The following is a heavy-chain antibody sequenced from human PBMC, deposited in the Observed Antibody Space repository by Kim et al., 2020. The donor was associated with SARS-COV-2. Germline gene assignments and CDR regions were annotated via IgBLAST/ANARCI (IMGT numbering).Heavy chain of an antibody. D-gene: IGHD1-26*01. V-gene: IGHV5-51*01. CDR1: GYSFSTYL. Sequence: GESLKIFCKAHGYSFSTYLLGLVRQMPGKVLEWMGLIYPGDSDTKYNPSFQGQVSISVDKSINTAYIQWSSLKASDTAMYYCARRCREGGTYANSAFDIWSRGTIVTVS. J-gene: IGHJ3*02. CDR2: IYPGDSDT. CDR3: ARRCREGGTYANSAFDI.